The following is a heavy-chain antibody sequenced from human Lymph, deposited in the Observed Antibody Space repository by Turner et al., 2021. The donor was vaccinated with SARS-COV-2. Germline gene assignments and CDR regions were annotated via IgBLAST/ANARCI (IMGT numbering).Heavy chain of an antibody. CDR3: ARDFREGAFDI. D-gene: IGHD3-10*01. J-gene: IGHJ3*02. CDR1: GLTVSSNY. CDR2: IYSGGST. V-gene: IGHV3-66*01. Sequence: EVQLVKSGGGLVQPGGSLRLSCAASGLTVSSNYMNWVRQAPGKGLEWVSVIYSGGSTFYADSVKGRFTISRDNSKNTLYLQMHSLRAEDTAVYYCARDFREGAFDIWGRGTMVTISS.